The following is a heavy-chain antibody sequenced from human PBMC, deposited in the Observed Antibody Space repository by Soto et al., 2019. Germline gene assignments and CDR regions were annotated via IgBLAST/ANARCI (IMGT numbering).Heavy chain of an antibody. Sequence: ASVKVSCKASGYTFTSYAMHWVRQAPGQRLEWMGWINAGNGNTKYSQKFQGRFTISRDNAKNSLYLQMNSLRGEDTAVYYCARTLRLLEWLLSKGYYMDVWGKGTTVTVSS. D-gene: IGHD3-3*01. J-gene: IGHJ6*03. V-gene: IGHV1-3*01. CDR3: ARTLRLLEWLLSKGYYMDV. CDR1: GYTFTSYA. CDR2: INAGNGNT.